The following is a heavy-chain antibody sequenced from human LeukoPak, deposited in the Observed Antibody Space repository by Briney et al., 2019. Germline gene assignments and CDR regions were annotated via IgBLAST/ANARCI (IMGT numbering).Heavy chain of an antibody. CDR1: GYTFTSYG. CDR3: ARGPRSQWVTAIDDY. J-gene: IGHJ4*02. D-gene: IGHD2-21*02. CDR2: ISAYNGNT. V-gene: IGHV1-18*01. Sequence: ASVKVSCKASGYTFTSYGISWVRQAPGQGLEWMGWISAYNGNTNYAQKLQGRVTMTTDTSTSTAYMELRSLRSDDTAVYYCARGPRSQWVTAIDDYWGQGTLVTVSS.